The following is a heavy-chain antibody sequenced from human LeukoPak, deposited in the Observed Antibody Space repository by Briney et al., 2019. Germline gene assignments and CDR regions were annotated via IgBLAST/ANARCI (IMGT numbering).Heavy chain of an antibody. CDR1: GFTFNNYG. CDR3: AKGGPSWYDPQSDY. V-gene: IGHV3-30*18. D-gene: IGHD3-3*01. J-gene: IGHJ4*02. CDR2: ISFDGSDK. Sequence: GGSLRLSCAGSGFTFNNYGIHWVRQAPGKGLEWVAVISFDGSDKYYADSVKGRFTISRDNSKNSLYLQMNSLRTEDTALYYCAKGGPSWYDPQSDYWGQGTLVTVSS.